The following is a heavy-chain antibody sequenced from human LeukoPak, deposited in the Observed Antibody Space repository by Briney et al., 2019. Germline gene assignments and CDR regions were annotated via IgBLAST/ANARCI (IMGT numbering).Heavy chain of an antibody. CDR2: ISAYNGNT. J-gene: IGHJ4*02. Sequence: GASVKVSCKASGGTFSNYAISWVRQAPGQGLEWMGWISAYNGNTNYAQKLQGRVTMTTDTSTSTAYMELRSLRSDDTAVYYCARLYCSGGSCYSGEHYWGQGTLVTVSS. D-gene: IGHD2-15*01. CDR3: ARLYCSGGSCYSGEHY. CDR1: GGTFSNYA. V-gene: IGHV1-18*01.